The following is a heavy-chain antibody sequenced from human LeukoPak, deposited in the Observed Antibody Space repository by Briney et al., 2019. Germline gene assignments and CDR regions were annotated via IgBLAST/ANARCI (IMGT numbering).Heavy chain of an antibody. V-gene: IGHV3-23*01. D-gene: IGHD6-13*01. CDR3: AKDLGAAAAPFDY. CDR2: ITGSGGST. Sequence: GGSLRLSCAPAGFTFSSYAMSWVRQAPGKGLEWVSAITGSGGSTYYADSVKGRFTISRDNSKNTLYLQMNSLRAEDTAVYYCAKDLGAAAAPFDYWGQGTLVTVSS. J-gene: IGHJ4*02. CDR1: GFTFSSYA.